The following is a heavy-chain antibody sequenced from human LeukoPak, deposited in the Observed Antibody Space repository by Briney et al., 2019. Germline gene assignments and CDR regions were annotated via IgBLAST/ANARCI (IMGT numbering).Heavy chain of an antibody. J-gene: IGHJ3*01. CDR2: INWNGGSA. CDR3: ARPRYCSSISCYFHAFDV. D-gene: IGHD2-2*01. V-gene: IGHV3-20*04. Sequence: RSGGSLRLSCATSGFTFDGYGMSWVRQAPGKGLEWVSGINWNGGSADYADSVRGRFTISRDSAKNSLYLQMNSLRAEDTAVYYCARPRYCSSISCYFHAFDVWGQGTMVTVSS. CDR1: GFTFDGYG.